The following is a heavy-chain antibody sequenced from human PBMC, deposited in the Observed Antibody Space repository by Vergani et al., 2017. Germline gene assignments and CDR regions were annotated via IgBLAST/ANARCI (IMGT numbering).Heavy chain of an antibody. Sequence: EVQLVESGGGVVRPGGSLRLSCAASGFTFDDYGMSWVRQAPGKGLEWVSGSNWNGGSTGYADSVKGRFTISRDNAKNSLYLQMNSLRAEDTALYYCAREMNAYYEFWSGYSPQYYFDYWGQGTLVTVSS. CDR2: SNWNGGST. CDR3: AREMNAYYEFWSGYSPQYYFDY. V-gene: IGHV3-20*04. D-gene: IGHD3-3*01. J-gene: IGHJ4*02. CDR1: GFTFDDYG.